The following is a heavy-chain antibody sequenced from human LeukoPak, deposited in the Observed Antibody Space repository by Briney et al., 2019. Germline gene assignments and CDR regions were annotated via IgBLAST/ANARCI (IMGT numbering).Heavy chain of an antibody. D-gene: IGHD6-13*01. CDR1: GFTFSSYE. J-gene: IGHJ4*02. CDR3: ARGGIAAAGTPPPFDY. Sequence: GGSLRLSCAASGFTFSSYEMNWVRQAPGKGVEWVSYISSSGSTIYYADSVKGRFTISRDNAKNSLYLQMNSLRAEDTAVYYCARGGIAAAGTPPPFDYWGQGTLVTVSS. V-gene: IGHV3-48*03. CDR2: ISSSGSTI.